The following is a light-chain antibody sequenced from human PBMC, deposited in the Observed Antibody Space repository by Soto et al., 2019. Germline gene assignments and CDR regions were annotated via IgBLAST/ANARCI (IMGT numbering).Light chain of an antibody. CDR3: QQYNSLPPIT. CDR1: QSVGSS. CDR2: GAF. V-gene: IGKV3-15*01. Sequence: EIVIPRSPDTLSVSPGDGATLSCSASQSVGSSLAWYQQKPGQAPRLLIYGAFTRVTGIPARFSGSGSGTEFTLTISSLQSEHFAVHYCQQYNSLPPITTAHGIRPEIK. J-gene: IGKJ5*01.